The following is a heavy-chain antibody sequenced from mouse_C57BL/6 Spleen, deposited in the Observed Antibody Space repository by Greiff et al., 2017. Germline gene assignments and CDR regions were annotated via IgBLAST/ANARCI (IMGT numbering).Heavy chain of an antibody. CDR1: GFTFSDYG. V-gene: IGHV5-17*01. CDR3: ATMVTTGYYFDY. J-gene: IGHJ2*01. Sequence: EVMLVESGGGLVKPRGSLKLSCAASGFTFSDYGMHWVRQAPEKGLEWVAYISSGSSTIYYADTVKGRFTISRDNAKNTLFLQMTSLRSEDTAMYYCATMVTTGYYFDYWGQGTTLTVSS. D-gene: IGHD2-2*01. CDR2: ISSGSSTI.